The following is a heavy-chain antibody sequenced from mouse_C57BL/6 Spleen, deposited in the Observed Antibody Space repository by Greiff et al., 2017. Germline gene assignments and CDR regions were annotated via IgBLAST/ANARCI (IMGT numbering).Heavy chain of an antibody. J-gene: IGHJ3*01. CDR3: ARSLASSGSLAY. CDR1: GYAFSSYW. D-gene: IGHD3-2*02. Sequence: SGAELVKPGASVKISCKASGYAFSSYWMHWVKQRPGKGLEWIGQIYPGDGDTNYTGKFKGKATLTADKSSSTAYMQLSSLTSEDSAVDFCARSLASSGSLAYWGQGTLVTVSA. CDR2: IYPGDGDT. V-gene: IGHV1-80*01.